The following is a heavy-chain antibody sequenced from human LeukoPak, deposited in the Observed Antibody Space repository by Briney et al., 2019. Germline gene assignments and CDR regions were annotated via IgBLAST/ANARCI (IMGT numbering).Heavy chain of an antibody. D-gene: IGHD5-24*01. Sequence: LETLSLTCTVSGGSISSYYWSWIRQPPGKGLEWIGYIYYSGSTNYNPSLKSRVTISVDTSKNQFSLKLSSVTAADTAVYYCARGGDGYNYFDYWGQGTLVTVSS. V-gene: IGHV4-59*01. J-gene: IGHJ4*02. CDR1: GGSISSYY. CDR3: ARGGDGYNYFDY. CDR2: IYYSGST.